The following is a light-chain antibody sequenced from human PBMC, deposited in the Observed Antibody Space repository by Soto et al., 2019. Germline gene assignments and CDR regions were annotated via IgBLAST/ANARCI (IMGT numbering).Light chain of an antibody. CDR3: QQRRTWYT. J-gene: IGKJ2*01. Sequence: EIVLTQSPATLSLSPGERATLSCRASQSVSSYLAWYQQKPGQAPRLLIYDASNRATGIPARFSGSRSGTDFTLTISSLEPEAFAVYYCQQRRTWYTFGPGTKLEIK. CDR1: QSVSSY. CDR2: DAS. V-gene: IGKV3-11*01.